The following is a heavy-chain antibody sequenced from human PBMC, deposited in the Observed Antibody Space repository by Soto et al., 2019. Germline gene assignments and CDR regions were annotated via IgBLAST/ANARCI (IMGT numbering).Heavy chain of an antibody. J-gene: IGHJ4*02. CDR3: EGSRIEAPGTVYH. D-gene: IGHD6-13*01. CDR1: GGSISSGGDS. CDR2: IYHSGST. V-gene: IGHV4-30-2*01. Sequence: SETLSLTCAVSGGSISSGGDSWTWIRQPPGKGLEWIGYIYHSGSTYYNPSLKSRVTISVDTSKNQFSLKLSSVTAADTAVYYCEGSRIEAPGTVYHGGQGTLVTVSS.